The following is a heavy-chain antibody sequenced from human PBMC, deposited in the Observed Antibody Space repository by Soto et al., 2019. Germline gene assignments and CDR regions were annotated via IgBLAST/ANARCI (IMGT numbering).Heavy chain of an antibody. V-gene: IGHV3-9*01. CDR1: GFTFDDYA. CDR2: ISWNSGSI. J-gene: IGHJ4*02. Sequence: EVELVESGGGLVQPGRSLRLSCAASGFTFDDYAMHWVRQAPGKGLEWVSGISWNSGSIGYADSVKGRFTISRDNAKNSLYLQMNSLRAEDTALYYCAKVGSRDYWGQGTLVTVSS. CDR3: AKVGSRDY. D-gene: IGHD1-26*01.